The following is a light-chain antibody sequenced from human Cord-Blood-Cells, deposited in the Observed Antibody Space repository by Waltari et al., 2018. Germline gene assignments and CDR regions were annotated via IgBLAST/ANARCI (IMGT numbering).Light chain of an antibody. CDR1: QGFSNN. CDR2: AAS. V-gene: IGKV1-27*01. Sequence: DIQMTQFPSFLSASLGDRVTITCRASQGFSNNLAWYQQKPGKVPKLLIYAASTLQSGVPSRFSGSRAGTDFTLTISSLQPEDVATYYCQKYNSGPITFVQGTRLEIK. CDR3: QKYNSGPIT. J-gene: IGKJ5*01.